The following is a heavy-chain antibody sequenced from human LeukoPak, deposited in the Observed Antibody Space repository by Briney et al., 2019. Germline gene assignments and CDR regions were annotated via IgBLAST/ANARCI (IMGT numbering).Heavy chain of an antibody. J-gene: IGHJ4*02. CDR3: ARGGFGSSGYYSIPFDY. V-gene: IGHV1-18*01. Sequence: ASVKVSCKASGYTFTRYGISWVRQAPGQGLERMGWISAYNGNTNYAQKLQGRVTMTTDTSTSTAYMELRSLRSDDTAVYYCARGGFGSSGYYSIPFDYWGQGTLVTVSS. CDR1: GYTFTRYG. CDR2: ISAYNGNT. D-gene: IGHD3-22*01.